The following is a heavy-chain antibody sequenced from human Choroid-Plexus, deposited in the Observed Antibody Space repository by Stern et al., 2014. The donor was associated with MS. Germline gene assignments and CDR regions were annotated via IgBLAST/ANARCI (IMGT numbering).Heavy chain of an antibody. Sequence: QMQLVQSGGGVVQPGRPLRLSCVASGFTFGSCAMHWVRQAPGKGLGWGAGVSYDGSNKYYADSVKGRLTISRDNSQNTLYMQMSSLRPEDTAVYYCAKDRQYLTYFFDHWGQGSLVTVSS. J-gene: IGHJ5*02. V-gene: IGHV3-30*18. CDR1: GFTFGSCA. CDR3: AKDRQYLTYFFDH. D-gene: IGHD2/OR15-2a*01. CDR2: VSYDGSNK.